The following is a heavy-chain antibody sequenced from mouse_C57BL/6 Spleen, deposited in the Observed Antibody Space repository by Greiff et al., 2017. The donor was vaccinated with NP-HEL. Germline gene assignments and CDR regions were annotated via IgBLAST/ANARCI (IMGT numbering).Heavy chain of an antibody. J-gene: IGHJ3*01. CDR1: GYSFTGYY. V-gene: IGHV1-42*01. Sequence: EVQLQQSGPELVKPGASVKISCKASGYSFTGYYMNWVKQSPEKSLEWIGEINPSTGGTTYNQKFKAKATLTVDKSSSTAYMQLRSLTSEDSAVYYCARGGPETRGAWFACRGQGTLVTVSA. CDR2: INPSTGGT. CDR3: ARGGPETRGAWFAC.